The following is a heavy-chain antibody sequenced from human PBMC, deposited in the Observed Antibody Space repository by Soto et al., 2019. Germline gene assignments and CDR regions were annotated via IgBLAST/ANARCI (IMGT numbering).Heavy chain of an antibody. Sequence: PSETLSLTCAVYGGSFSGYYWSWIRQPPGKGLEWIGEINHSGSTNYNPSLKSRVTISVDTSKNQFSLKLSSVTAADTAVYYCATTRYSVSGSHTYAPHGAFDIWGQGTMVTVSS. CDR2: INHSGST. D-gene: IGHD3-16*01. J-gene: IGHJ3*02. CDR1: GGSFSGYY. CDR3: ATTRYSVSGSHTYAPHGAFDI. V-gene: IGHV4-34*01.